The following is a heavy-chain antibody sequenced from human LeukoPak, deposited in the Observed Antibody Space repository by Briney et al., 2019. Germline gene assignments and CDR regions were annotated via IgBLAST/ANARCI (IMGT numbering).Heavy chain of an antibody. CDR2: MYLSGTT. D-gene: IGHD2-2*01. J-gene: IGHJ4*02. V-gene: IGHV4-4*02. CDR1: GDSINSLDL. CDR3: AGGVVPAASASIDY. Sequence: PSETLSLTCTVSGDSINSLDLWSWVRQPPGKGLEWIGEMYLSGTTHSNPSVKSRVTISIDKSKNQFFLNLSSVTAADTAVYYCAGGVVPAASASIDYWGQGTLVTVSS.